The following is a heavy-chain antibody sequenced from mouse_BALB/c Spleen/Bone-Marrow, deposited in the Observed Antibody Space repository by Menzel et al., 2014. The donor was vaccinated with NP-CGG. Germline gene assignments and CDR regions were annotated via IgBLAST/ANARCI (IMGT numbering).Heavy chain of an antibody. J-gene: IGHJ2*01. CDR3: ATYDY. Sequence: LVESGPELVKPGASVRISCKASGYTFTSYYIHWVKQRPGQGLEWIGWIYPGNVNTKYNEKFKGKATLTADKSSSTAYMQLSSLTSEDSAVYFCATYDYWGRGTTLTVSS. V-gene: IGHV1S56*01. CDR1: GYTFTSYY. CDR2: IYPGNVNT.